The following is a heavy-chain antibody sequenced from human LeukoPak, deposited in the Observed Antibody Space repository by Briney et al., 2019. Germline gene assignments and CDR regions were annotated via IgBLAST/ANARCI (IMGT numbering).Heavy chain of an antibody. CDR3: ARARINWFGP. D-gene: IGHD1-14*01. CDR2: IYNNGNT. V-gene: IGHV4-59*01. CDR1: GGSISSYY. J-gene: IGHJ5*02. Sequence: SETLSLTCTVSGGSISSYYWSWIRQPRGKGLEWIGHIYNNGNTNYNPSLKSRVTISVDTSKNQFSLKLSSVTAADTALYYCARARINWFGPWGQGTLVTVSS.